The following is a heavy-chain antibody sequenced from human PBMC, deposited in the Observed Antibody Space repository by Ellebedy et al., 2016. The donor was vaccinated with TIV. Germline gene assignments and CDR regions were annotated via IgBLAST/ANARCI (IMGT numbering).Heavy chain of an antibody. V-gene: IGHV5-10-1*01. D-gene: IGHD6-13*01. CDR1: GYKFSVYW. Sequence: KVSCKGSGYKFSVYWITWVRQMPGKGLEWMGRIDPSDSYTNYRPSFQGHVTISADKSISTAYLQWSSLKASDTAMYYCARQFSSSWYDYWGQGTLVTVSS. CDR3: ARQFSSSWYDY. J-gene: IGHJ4*02. CDR2: IDPSDSYT.